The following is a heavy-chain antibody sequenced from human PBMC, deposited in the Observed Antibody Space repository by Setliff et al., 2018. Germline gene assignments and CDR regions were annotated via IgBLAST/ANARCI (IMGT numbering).Heavy chain of an antibody. Sequence: TSETLSLTCAVSGGSISSSNWWSWVRQPPGKGLEWIGEIYHSGSTNYNPSLKSRVTISVDKSKNQFSLKLSSVTAADTAVYYCARELLNIKPPFHAFDIWGQGTMVTVSS. CDR3: ARELLNIKPPFHAFDI. CDR2: IYHSGST. J-gene: IGHJ3*02. D-gene: IGHD1-26*01. V-gene: IGHV4-4*02. CDR1: GGSISSSNW.